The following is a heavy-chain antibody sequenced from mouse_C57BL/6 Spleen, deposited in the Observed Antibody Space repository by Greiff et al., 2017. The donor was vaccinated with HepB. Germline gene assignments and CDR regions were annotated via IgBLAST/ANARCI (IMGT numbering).Heavy chain of an antibody. J-gene: IGHJ4*01. CDR1: GFTFSDYG. D-gene: IGHD2-5*01. CDR3: ARGYSKGYYAMDY. Sequence: EVHLVESGGGLVKPGGSLKLSCAASGFTFSDYGMHWVRQAPEKGLEWVAYISSGSSTIYYADTVKGRFTISRDNAKNTLFLQMTSLRSEDTAMYYWARGYSKGYYAMDYWGQGTSVTVSS. V-gene: IGHV5-17*01. CDR2: ISSGSSTI.